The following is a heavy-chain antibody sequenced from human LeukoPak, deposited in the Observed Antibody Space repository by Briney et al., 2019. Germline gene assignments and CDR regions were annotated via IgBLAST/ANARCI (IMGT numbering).Heavy chain of an antibody. J-gene: IGHJ4*02. CDR2: IYYSGST. CDR1: GGSVSSGSYY. D-gene: IGHD3-10*01. Sequence: SETLSLTCTVSGGSVSSGSYYWSWIRQPPGKGLEWIGYIYYSGSTNYNPSLKSRVTISVDTSKNQFSLKLSSVTAADTAVYYCARHTPWLGELCRWGQGTLVTVSS. V-gene: IGHV4-61*01. CDR3: ARHTPWLGELCR.